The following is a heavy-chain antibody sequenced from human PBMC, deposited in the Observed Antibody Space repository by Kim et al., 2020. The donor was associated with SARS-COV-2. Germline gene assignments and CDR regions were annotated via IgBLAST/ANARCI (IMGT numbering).Heavy chain of an antibody. CDR1: GYTFTSYF. J-gene: IGHJ5*02. Sequence: ASVKVSCKASGYTFTSYFIHWVRQAPGQGLEWVGMINPSGGSPIYTQRFQVRVTMTRDTSTNTVYMELSSLTSEDTAVYYCARGFGSGSYYSPWGQGTLVTVSS. CDR3: ARGFGSGSYYSP. D-gene: IGHD3-10*01. CDR2: INPSGGSP. V-gene: IGHV1-46*01.